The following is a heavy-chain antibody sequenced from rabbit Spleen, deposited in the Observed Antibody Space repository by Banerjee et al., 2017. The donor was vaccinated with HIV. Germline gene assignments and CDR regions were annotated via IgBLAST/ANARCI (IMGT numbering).Heavy chain of an antibody. CDR1: GFSLSRSDY. Sequence: QSLEESGGDLVKPGATLTLTCKASGFSLSRSDYMCWVRQAPGKGLEWISCIAGVSSGFTYSATWAKGRFTFSKTSSTTVTLQMTSLTAADTATYFCARDTSSSFSSYGMDLWGPGTLVTVS. J-gene: IGHJ6*01. CDR2: IAGVSSGFT. D-gene: IGHD1-1*01. CDR3: ARDTSSSFSSYGMDL. V-gene: IGHV1S40*01.